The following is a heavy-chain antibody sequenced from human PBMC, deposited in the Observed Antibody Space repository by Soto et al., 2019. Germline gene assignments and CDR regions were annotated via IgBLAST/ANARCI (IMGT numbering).Heavy chain of an antibody. CDR3: ARQRREVLNALDI. Sequence: EVQLVESGGGLVKPEGSLRLSCAASGFTFSVYSMNWVRQVPGKGLEWVASISSGGAYIHYADSVKGRFTISRDNAKNSPYLQMNSLGVEDTAVYYCARQRREVLNALDIWGQGTMVTVSP. CDR1: GFTFSVYS. J-gene: IGHJ3*02. CDR2: ISSGGAYI. D-gene: IGHD1-26*01. V-gene: IGHV3-21*01.